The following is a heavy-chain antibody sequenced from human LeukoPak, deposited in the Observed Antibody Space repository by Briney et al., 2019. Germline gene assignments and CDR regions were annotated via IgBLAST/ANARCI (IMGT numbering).Heavy chain of an antibody. CDR3: ARLGGNYPSYYFHS. CDR2: IYYSGST. J-gene: IGHJ4*02. Sequence: SETLSLTCTVSGGSISSYYWSWIRQPPGKGLEWIGYIYYSGSTNYNPSLKSRVTISVDTSKNQFSLKLSSLTAADTAVYYCARLGGNYPSYYFHSWGQGTLVTVSS. CDR1: GGSISSYY. D-gene: IGHD1-26*01. V-gene: IGHV4-59*01.